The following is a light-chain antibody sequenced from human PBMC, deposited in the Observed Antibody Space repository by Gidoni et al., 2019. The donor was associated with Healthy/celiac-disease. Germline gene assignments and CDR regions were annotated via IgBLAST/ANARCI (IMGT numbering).Light chain of an antibody. CDR2: AAA. J-gene: IGKJ4*01. Sequence: DVQLTQSPSFLSASVGARVTITCRASQYIGSSLAWYQRKSGEAPKFLIYAAATLQSGVPSRFSCSGSGTEFTLTISSLQAEDFATYYCQQLSISPPTFGEGPRWRSN. CDR3: QQLSISPPT. CDR1: QYIGSS. V-gene: IGKV1-9*01.